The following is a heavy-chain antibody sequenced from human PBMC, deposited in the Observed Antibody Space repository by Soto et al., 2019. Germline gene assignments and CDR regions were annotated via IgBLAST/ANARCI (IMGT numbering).Heavy chain of an antibody. D-gene: IGHD1-26*01. CDR2: IRSKANSYAT. CDR3: NRQGATRIFDY. J-gene: IGHJ4*02. V-gene: IGHV3-73*02. CDR1: GFTFSGSA. Sequence: EVQLVESGGGLVQPGGSLKVSCAASGFTFSGSAMHWVRQASGKGLEWVGRIRSKANSYATAYAASVRGRFSISRDDSKNTEYLQMNSLKTEDTAVYYCNRQGATRIFDYWGQGTLVTVSS.